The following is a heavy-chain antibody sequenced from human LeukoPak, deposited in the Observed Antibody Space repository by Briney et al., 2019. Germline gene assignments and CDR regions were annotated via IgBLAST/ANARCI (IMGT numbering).Heavy chain of an antibody. Sequence: GGSLRLSCAASGFTFSSYAMHWVRQAPGKGLEWVAVISYDGSNKYYADSVKGRFTISRDNSKNTLYLQMNSLRAEDTAVYYCARADYDFWGGYLNYFDYWGQGTLVTVSS. CDR1: GFTFSSYA. CDR2: ISYDGSNK. D-gene: IGHD3-3*01. V-gene: IGHV3-30-3*01. J-gene: IGHJ4*02. CDR3: ARADYDFWGGYLNYFDY.